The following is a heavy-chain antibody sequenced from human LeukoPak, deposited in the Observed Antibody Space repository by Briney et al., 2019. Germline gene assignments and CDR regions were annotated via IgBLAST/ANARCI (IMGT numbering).Heavy chain of an antibody. J-gene: IGHJ4*02. CDR3: ARVSRAAGFDY. D-gene: IGHD6-13*01. CDR2: SS. Sequence: SSYDADSVKGRFTISRDNFKNTLYLQMNSLRAEDTAVYYCARVSRAAGFDYWGQGTLVTVSS. V-gene: IGHV3-30-3*01.